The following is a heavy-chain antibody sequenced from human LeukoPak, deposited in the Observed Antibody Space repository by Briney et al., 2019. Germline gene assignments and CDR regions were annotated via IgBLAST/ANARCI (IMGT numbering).Heavy chain of an antibody. D-gene: IGHD3-10*01. Sequence: SETLSLTCTVSGYSISTGYYWDWIRQPPGKGLEWIGSIYYSGSTYYNPSLKSRVTISVDTSKNQFSLKLSSVTAADTAVYYCARHFPNYYGSGSYLTPYMDVWGKGTTVTISS. CDR1: GYSISTGYY. V-gene: IGHV4-38-2*02. CDR3: ARHFPNYYGSGSYLTPYMDV. CDR2: IYYSGST. J-gene: IGHJ6*03.